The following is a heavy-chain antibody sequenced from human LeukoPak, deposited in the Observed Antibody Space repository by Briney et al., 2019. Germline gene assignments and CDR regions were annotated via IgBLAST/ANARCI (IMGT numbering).Heavy chain of an antibody. CDR2: ISGSGGNT. CDR1: GFTFSSYA. CDR3: ARVSGSAKSGP. Sequence: GGSLRLSCAASGFTFSSYAMTWVRQAPGKGLEWVSVISGSGGNTYHADSVKGRFTISRDNSKNTLYLQMNSLRAEDTAVYYCARVSGSAKSGPWGQGTLVTVSS. D-gene: IGHD2-15*01. V-gene: IGHV3-23*01. J-gene: IGHJ5*02.